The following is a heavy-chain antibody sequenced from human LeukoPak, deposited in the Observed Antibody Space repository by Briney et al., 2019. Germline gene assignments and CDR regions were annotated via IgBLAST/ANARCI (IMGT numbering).Heavy chain of an antibody. D-gene: IGHD3-10*01. Sequence: PGGSLRLSCAASGFTVNSYGMNWVRQAPGEGLEWAAHISGSDSLTFYADSVKGRFTISRDNAKNSLYLQMNTLRAEDTAVYYCAREDYYGSGTYMRYFYYYEMDVWGKGTTVTVSS. CDR3: AREDYYGSGTYMRYFYYYEMDV. CDR1: GFTVNSYG. CDR2: ISGSDSLT. J-gene: IGHJ6*04. V-gene: IGHV3-48*03.